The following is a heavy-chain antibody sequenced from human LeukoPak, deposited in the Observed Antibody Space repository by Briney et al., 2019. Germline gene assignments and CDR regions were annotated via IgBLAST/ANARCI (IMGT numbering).Heavy chain of an antibody. CDR2: IWYDGSDK. D-gene: IGHD6-19*01. CDR3: ASSSGWYLSSDY. CDR1: GFTFRAYG. Sequence: GGSLRLSCAASGFTFRAYGMHWVRQAPGKGLEWVAIIWYDGSDKYHADSVKGRFTISRDNSKNMLYLQMNSLRAEDTAVYYCASSSGWYLSSDYWGQGTLVTVSS. V-gene: IGHV3-33*01. J-gene: IGHJ4*02.